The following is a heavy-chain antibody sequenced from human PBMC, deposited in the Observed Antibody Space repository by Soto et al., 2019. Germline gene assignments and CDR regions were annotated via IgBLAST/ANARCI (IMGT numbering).Heavy chain of an antibody. CDR1: GGSISSGGYY. CDR3: ARDLRERGYSYGDDYYYMDV. J-gene: IGHJ6*03. CDR2: IYYSGST. D-gene: IGHD5-18*01. Sequence: PSETLSLTCTVSGGSISSGGYYWSWIRQHPGKGLEWIGYIYYSGSTYYNPSLKSRVTISVDTSKNQFSLKLSSVTAADTAVYYCARDLRERGYSYGDDYYYMDVWGKGTTVTVSS. V-gene: IGHV4-31*03.